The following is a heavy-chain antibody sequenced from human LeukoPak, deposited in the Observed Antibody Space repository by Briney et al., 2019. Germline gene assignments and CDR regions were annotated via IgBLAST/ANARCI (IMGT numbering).Heavy chain of an antibody. Sequence: GGSLRLSCAASGFTFSSYAMHWVRQAPGKGLEWVTIISFDGSNKYYADSVKGRFTTSRDNSKNTLYLQMNSLRAEDTAVYYCAKTGYYYDSSGYIGYWGQGTLVTVSS. D-gene: IGHD3-22*01. V-gene: IGHV3-30*04. CDR3: AKTGYYYDSSGYIGY. J-gene: IGHJ4*02. CDR2: ISFDGSNK. CDR1: GFTFSSYA.